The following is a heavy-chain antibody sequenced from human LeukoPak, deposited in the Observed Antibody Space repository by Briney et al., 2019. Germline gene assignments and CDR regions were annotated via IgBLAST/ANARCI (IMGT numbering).Heavy chain of an antibody. J-gene: IGHJ4*02. CDR3: ACGITGTTYFDY. CDR1: GGSISSSSYY. D-gene: IGHD1-7*01. CDR2: IYYSGST. Sequence: PSETLSLTCTVSGGSISSSSYYWGWIRQPPGKGLEWIGSIYYSGSTNYNPSLKSRVTISVDTSKNQFSLKLSSVTAADTAVYYCACGITGTTYFDYWGQGTLVTVSS. V-gene: IGHV4-39*07.